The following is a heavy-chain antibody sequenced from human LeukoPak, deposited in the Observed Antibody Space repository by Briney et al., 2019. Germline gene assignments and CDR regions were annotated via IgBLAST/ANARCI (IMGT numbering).Heavy chain of an antibody. Sequence: GGSLRLSCAASGFTFDDYAMHWVRQAPGKGLEWVSLISWDGGSTYYADSVKGRFTISRDNSGYTLYLQMNSLGAEDTALYYCAKDKEYSGFGPILSGYYYGMDVWGKGTTVTVSS. J-gene: IGHJ6*04. V-gene: IGHV3-43D*04. CDR2: ISWDGGST. D-gene: IGHD5-12*01. CDR1: GFTFDDYA. CDR3: AKDKEYSGFGPILSGYYYGMDV.